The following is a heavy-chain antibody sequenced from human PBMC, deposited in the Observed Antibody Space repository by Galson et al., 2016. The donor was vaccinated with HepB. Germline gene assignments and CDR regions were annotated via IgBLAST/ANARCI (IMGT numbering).Heavy chain of an antibody. V-gene: IGHV1-8*01. D-gene: IGHD1-26*01. J-gene: IGHJ4*02. CDR1: GYTFTEYD. CDR3: VRGGVSGNFAWREAEH. CDR2: MNPNSGNR. Sequence: SVKVSCKASGYTFTEYDMNWVRQATGQGLEWMGWMNPNSGNRGYAQKFQGRVTTTRDTSIKTACMELSRLRSEDTAVYFCVRGGVSGNFAWREAEHWGQGSLVTVSS.